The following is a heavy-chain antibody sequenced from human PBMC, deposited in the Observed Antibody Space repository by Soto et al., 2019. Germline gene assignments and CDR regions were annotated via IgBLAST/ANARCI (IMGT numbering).Heavy chain of an antibody. V-gene: IGHV3-23*01. CDR2: ISGGGLSP. Sequence: EVQLLESGGGLVQPGGSLRLSCAASGFTFSTYPMTWVRQAPGRGLECVSAISGGGLSPFYADSVKGRFTISRDNSRNTLYLEMNSLRAEDTAVYYCARDRRDDLWGHGTLVTVSS. CDR3: ARDRRDDL. J-gene: IGHJ2*01. CDR1: GFTFSTYP.